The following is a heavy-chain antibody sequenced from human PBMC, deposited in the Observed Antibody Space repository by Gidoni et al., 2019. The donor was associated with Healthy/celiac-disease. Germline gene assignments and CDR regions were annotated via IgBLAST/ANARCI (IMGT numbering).Heavy chain of an antibody. D-gene: IGHD6-19*01. CDR2: ISSSGSTI. CDR3: AREMSSGSYAGAFDI. J-gene: IGHJ3*02. Sequence: QVQLVASGGGLVKPGGSLRLSCAASGLPFSDYYMSWIRQAPGKGLEWVSYISSSGSTIYYADSVKGRFTISRDNAKNSLYLQMNSLRAEDTAVYYCAREMSSGSYAGAFDIWGQGTMVTVSS. CDR1: GLPFSDYY. V-gene: IGHV3-11*01.